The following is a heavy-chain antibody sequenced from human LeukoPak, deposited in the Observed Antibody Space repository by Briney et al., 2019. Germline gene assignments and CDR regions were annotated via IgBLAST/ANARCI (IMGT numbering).Heavy chain of an antibody. J-gene: IGHJ5*02. Sequence: GGSLRLSCAASGFTVRNNHMSWVRQAPGKGLEWVSVIDSRDNTYHADSVKGRFTISRHTSMTTLYLQMNSLRAEDTAVYYCARESPPLRGAFAPGGPGTLVTVSS. CDR3: ARESPPLRGAFAP. D-gene: IGHD5-24*01. CDR2: IDSRDNT. V-gene: IGHV3-53*04. CDR1: GFTVRNNH.